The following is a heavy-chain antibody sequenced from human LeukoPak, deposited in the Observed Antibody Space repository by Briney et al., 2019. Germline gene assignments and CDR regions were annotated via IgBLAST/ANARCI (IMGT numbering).Heavy chain of an antibody. D-gene: IGHD6-6*01. CDR3: ARGLGAALDY. CDR2: ISGNNGDT. CDR1: GYTFTTYG. Sequence: GASVKVSCKTSGYTFTTYGISWVRQAPGQGLEWLGWISGNNGDTYYTQQLQDRFTMTTDTSTNTGYMELRSLRSDDTAVYYCARGLGAALDYWGQGTLVTVSS. J-gene: IGHJ4*02. V-gene: IGHV1-18*01.